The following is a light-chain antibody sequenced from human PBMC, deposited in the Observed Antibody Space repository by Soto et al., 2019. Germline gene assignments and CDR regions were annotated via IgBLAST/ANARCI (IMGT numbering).Light chain of an antibody. CDR2: GAS. V-gene: IGKV3-20*01. J-gene: IGKJ2*01. CDR1: QSVSSSY. Sequence: EIVMTQSPGTLSLSPGERATLSCRASQSVSSSYLAWYQQKPGQAPRLLIYGASSRATGIPDRFIGSGSGTDFTLTISRREPEDFAGYYCQQYGSSVMYTFGQGTKLEIK. CDR3: QQYGSSVMYT.